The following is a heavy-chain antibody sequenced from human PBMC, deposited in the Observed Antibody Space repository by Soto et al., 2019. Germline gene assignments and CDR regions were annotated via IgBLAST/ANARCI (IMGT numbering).Heavy chain of an antibody. V-gene: IGHV4-34*01. D-gene: IGHD2-21*02. J-gene: IGHJ5*02. Sequence: QVQLQQWGAGLLKPSETLSLTCAVYGGSFSGYYWSWIRQPPGKGLEWIGEINHSGNTNYNPSLKSRVTTSVDTSKNQFSLKLSSVTAADTAVYFCARLVVTALSVNWFDPWGQGTLVTVSS. CDR1: GGSFSGYY. CDR3: ARLVVTALSVNWFDP. CDR2: INHSGNT.